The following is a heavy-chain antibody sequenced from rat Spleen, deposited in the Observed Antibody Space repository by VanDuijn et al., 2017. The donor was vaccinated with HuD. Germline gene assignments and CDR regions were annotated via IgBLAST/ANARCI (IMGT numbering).Heavy chain of an antibody. CDR3: ARHEGIIRGTGYYFDY. CDR1: GFTLSDHF. CDR2: ISTGGGNT. Sequence: EVQLVESDGGLVQPGRSLKLSCTASGFTLSDHFMAWVRQAPEKGLEWVASISTGGGNTYYRDSVKGRFNIPRDNAKSTLYLQMDSLRSEDTATYYCARHEGIIRGTGYYFDYWGQGVMVTVSS. D-gene: IGHD4-3*01. J-gene: IGHJ2*01. V-gene: IGHV5-25*01.